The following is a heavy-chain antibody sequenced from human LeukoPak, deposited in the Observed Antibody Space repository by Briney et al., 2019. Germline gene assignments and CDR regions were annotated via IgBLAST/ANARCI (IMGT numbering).Heavy chain of an antibody. D-gene: IGHD3-22*01. CDR2: MNPNSGNT. CDR3: ARAQPDSSGYLDAFDI. Sequence: ASVKVSCKASGYTFTGYYMHWVRQATGQGLEWMGWMNPNSGNTGYAQKFQGRVTMTRNTSISTAYMELSSLRSEDAAVYYCARAQPDSSGYLDAFDIWGQGTMVTVSS. V-gene: IGHV1-8*02. J-gene: IGHJ3*02. CDR1: GYTFTGYY.